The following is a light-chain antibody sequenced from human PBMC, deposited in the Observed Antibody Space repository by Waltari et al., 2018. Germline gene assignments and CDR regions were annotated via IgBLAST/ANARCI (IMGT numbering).Light chain of an antibody. CDR2: WAS. Sequence: DIVMTQSPDSLAVSLGERASINCKSSQSVLYSSNNKNYLAWYQHKPGQPPKLLIYWASSRESGVPGRFSGSGSGTDFTLTISSLQAEDVAIYYCQQYYSTPLTFGGGTKVEIK. J-gene: IGKJ4*01. CDR1: QSVLYSSNNKNY. V-gene: IGKV4-1*01. CDR3: QQYYSTPLT.